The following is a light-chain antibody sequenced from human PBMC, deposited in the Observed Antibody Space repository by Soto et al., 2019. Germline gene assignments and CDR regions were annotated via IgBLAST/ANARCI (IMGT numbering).Light chain of an antibody. CDR1: SSNIGNNY. V-gene: IGLV1-51*01. CDR2: DNN. J-gene: IGLJ2*01. CDR3: GTWDTSLSAGV. Sequence: QAVVTQPPSVSAAPGQRVTISCSGGSSNIGNNYISWYQQVPGTVPKLLIYDNNKRPSGIPDRFSGSKSGTAATLGITGLQTADEADYYCGTWDTSLSAGVFGGGTKLTVL.